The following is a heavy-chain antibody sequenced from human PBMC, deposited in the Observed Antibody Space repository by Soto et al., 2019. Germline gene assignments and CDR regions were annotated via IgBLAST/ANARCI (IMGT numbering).Heavy chain of an antibody. J-gene: IGHJ4*02. CDR1: GGSFSGYY. Sequence: PSETLSLTCAVYGGSFSGYYWSWIRQPPGKGLEWIGEINHSGSTNYNPSLKSRVTISVDTSKNQFSLKLSSVTAADTAVYYCARGSGVYRILTGYSHFDYWGQGTLVTVSS. V-gene: IGHV4-34*01. CDR3: ARGSGVYRILTGYSHFDY. D-gene: IGHD3-9*01. CDR2: INHSGST.